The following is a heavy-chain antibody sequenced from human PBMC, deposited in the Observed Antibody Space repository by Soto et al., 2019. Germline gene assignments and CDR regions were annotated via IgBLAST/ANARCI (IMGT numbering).Heavy chain of an antibody. CDR3: ARLVRGDWFDP. D-gene: IGHD3-10*01. CDR1: GGSISSYY. V-gene: IGHV4-59*01. CDR2: IYYSGST. Sequence: QVQLQESGPGLVKPSETLSLTCTVSGGSISSYYWSWIRQPPGKGLEWIGYIYYSGSTNYNSSLKSRVTISVDTSKNQFSLKLSSVTAADTAVYYCARLVRGDWFDPWGQGTLVTVSS. J-gene: IGHJ5*02.